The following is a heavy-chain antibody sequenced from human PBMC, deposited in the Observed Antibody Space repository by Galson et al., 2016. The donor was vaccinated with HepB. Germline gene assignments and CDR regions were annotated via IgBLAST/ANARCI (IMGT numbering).Heavy chain of an antibody. Sequence: SLRLSCAASGFTFGSYYMNWVRQAPGKGLEWVSSISSGSSYIYYADSVKGRFTISRDNAKNSLYLQMNSLRAEDTALYYCARLLTSSSWYGWFDPWGQGTLVTVSS. V-gene: IGHV3-21*01. CDR3: ARLLTSSSWYGWFDP. CDR1: GFTFGSYY. D-gene: IGHD6-13*01. CDR2: ISSGSSYI. J-gene: IGHJ5*02.